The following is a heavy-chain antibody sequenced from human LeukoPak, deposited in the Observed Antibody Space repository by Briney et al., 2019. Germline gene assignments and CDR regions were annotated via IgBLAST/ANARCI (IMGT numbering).Heavy chain of an antibody. CDR1: GFTVSSNY. CDR2: IYSGGST. D-gene: IGHD3-9*01. CDR3: ARSQTYYDILTGYYTDAFDI. Sequence: GGSLRLSCAASGFTVSSNYMSWVRQAPGKGLEWVSVIYSGGSTYYADSVKGRFTISRDNSKNTLYLQMNSLRAEDTAVYYCARSQTYYDILTGYYTDAFDIWGQGTMVTVSS. V-gene: IGHV3-66*01. J-gene: IGHJ3*02.